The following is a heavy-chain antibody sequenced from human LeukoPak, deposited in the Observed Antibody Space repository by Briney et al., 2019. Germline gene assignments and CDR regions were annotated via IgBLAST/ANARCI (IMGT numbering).Heavy chain of an antibody. Sequence: SETLSLTCTFSGGSFSSGTFYWAWIRQPPGKGLEWIVIIHFSVGTYYNPPLKSRATISVDTSKNQFSLKLTSVTAADTAVYYCARPGGRLARSPFDYWGQGTLVTVSS. CDR2: IHFSVGT. D-gene: IGHD6-19*01. CDR3: ARPGGRLARSPFDY. V-gene: IGHV4-39*01. J-gene: IGHJ4*02. CDR1: GGSFSSGTFY.